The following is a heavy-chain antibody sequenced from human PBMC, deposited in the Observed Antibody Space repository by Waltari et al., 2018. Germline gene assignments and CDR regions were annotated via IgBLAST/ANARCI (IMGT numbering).Heavy chain of an antibody. D-gene: IGHD3-10*01. CDR1: GFRFGSYW. J-gene: IGHJ4*02. CDR3: ARDYYYSIDY. V-gene: IGHV3-74*01. Sequence: EVQLVESGGGLVQPGGSLRLSCPASGFRFGSYWMNWVRQAPGKGLVWVSRIVRDGSITSYADSVKGRFTISRDNAKNTLYLQMNSLRDEDTAVYYCARDYYYSIDYWGQGTVVTVSS. CDR2: IVRDGSIT.